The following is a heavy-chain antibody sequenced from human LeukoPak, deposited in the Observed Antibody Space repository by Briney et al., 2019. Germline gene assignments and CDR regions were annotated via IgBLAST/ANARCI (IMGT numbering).Heavy chain of an antibody. J-gene: IGHJ3*02. CDR1: GFTFRSYR. CDR2: IKQDGSEK. D-gene: IGHD4-17*01. CDR3: ARVRYGDYGFNVSNI. V-gene: IGHV3-7*03. Sequence: PGGSLRLSCAASGFTFRSYRMSWVRQAPGKGLEWVANIKQDGSEKYYVDSVKGRFTISRDNAKNSLYLQMSSLRAEDTAVYYCARVRYGDYGFNVSNIWGQGTMVTVSS.